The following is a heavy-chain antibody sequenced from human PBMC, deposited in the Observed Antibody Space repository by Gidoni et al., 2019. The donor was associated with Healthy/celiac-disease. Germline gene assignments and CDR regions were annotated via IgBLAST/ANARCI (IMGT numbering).Heavy chain of an antibody. CDR3: ASTYYDILTGPH. CDR1: RNTFTGYY. Sequence: QAQRVPSRAPEKKPRASVKVPCKGSRNTFTGYYMHWVRQAPGQGLAWMGRINPNSGGTNYAQKFQGRVTMTRDTSISTAYMELSRLRSDDTAVYYCASTYYDILTGPHWGQGTLVTVSS. CDR2: INPNSGGT. D-gene: IGHD3-9*01. J-gene: IGHJ4*02. V-gene: IGHV1-2*06.